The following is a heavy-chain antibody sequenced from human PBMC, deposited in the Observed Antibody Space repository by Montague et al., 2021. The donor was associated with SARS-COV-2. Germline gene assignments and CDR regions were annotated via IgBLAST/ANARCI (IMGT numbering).Heavy chain of an antibody. CDR1: GGSISSSSYY. V-gene: IGHV4-39*01. CDR3: ARHGLAGFTIFGVVTPRGGFDI. Sequence: SETLSLTCTVSGGSISSSSYYWGWIRQPPGKGLEWIGRIYSSGSTYYNPSLKSRVTISVDTSKNQFSLKLSSVTAADTAVYYCARHGLAGFTIFGVVTPRGGFDIWGQGTMVTVSS. J-gene: IGHJ3*02. CDR2: IYSSGST. D-gene: IGHD3-3*01.